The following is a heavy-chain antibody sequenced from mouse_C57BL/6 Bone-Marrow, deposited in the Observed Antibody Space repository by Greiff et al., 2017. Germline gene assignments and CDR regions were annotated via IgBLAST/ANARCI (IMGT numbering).Heavy chain of an antibody. Sequence: EVKVVESGGGLVKPGGSLKLSCAASGFTFSDYGMHWVRQAPETGLEWVAYISSGSSTIYYADTVKGRFTISRDNAKNTLFLQMTSLRSGDTAMYYCARPPRRYYGSSPYYYAMDYWGQGTSVTVSS. CDR1: GFTFSDYG. V-gene: IGHV5-17*01. D-gene: IGHD1-1*01. J-gene: IGHJ4*01. CDR2: ISSGSSTI. CDR3: ARPPRRYYGSSPYYYAMDY.